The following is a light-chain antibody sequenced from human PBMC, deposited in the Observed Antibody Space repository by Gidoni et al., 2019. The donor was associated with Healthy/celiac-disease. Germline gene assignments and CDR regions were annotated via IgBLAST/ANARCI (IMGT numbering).Light chain of an antibody. CDR2: LGS. V-gene: IGKV2-28*01. Sequence: IAMTESPRSLPVTPGEPASISCRSSQSLLHSNGYNYLDWYLQKPGQSPQLLIYLGSNRASGVPDRFSGSGSGTDFTLKISRVEAEDVGVYYCMQALQTPYTFGQGTKLEIK. CDR3: MQALQTPYT. CDR1: QSLLHSNGYNY. J-gene: IGKJ2*01.